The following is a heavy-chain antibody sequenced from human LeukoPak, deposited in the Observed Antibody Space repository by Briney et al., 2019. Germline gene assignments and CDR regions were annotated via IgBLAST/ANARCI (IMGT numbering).Heavy chain of an antibody. J-gene: IGHJ4*02. CDR2: INPNDGDT. Sequence: SVTVSCMPSGYTFTDYYMRWVRHPPGQGFEWMGSINPNDGDTNYAQKFQGRVTMTRDTSISTAHMEVSRLRSDDTAVYYCARANFLYCSSSTCLFDYWGQGTLVTVSS. CDR1: GYTFTDYY. CDR3: ARANFLYCSSSTCLFDY. D-gene: IGHD2-2*01. V-gene: IGHV1-2*02.